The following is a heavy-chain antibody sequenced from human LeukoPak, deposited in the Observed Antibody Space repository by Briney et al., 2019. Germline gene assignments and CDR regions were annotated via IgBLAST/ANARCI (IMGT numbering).Heavy chain of an antibody. D-gene: IGHD3-10*02. CDR1: GLTFSRSW. Sequence: PGGSLRLSCAASGLTFSRSWMHWVRQTQGKGLEWVAGIKEDGGQKDYVASVRGRFTISRDNARNSLYLQMNNLRADDTAVYYCATGGPMCSSWGQGTLVIVSA. CDR3: ATGGPMCSS. CDR2: IKEDGGQK. V-gene: IGHV3-7*01. J-gene: IGHJ4*02.